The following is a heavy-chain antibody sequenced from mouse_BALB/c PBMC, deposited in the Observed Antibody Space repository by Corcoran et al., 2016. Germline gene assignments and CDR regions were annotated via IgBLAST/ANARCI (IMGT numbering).Heavy chain of an antibody. V-gene: IGHV9-3-1*01. CDR1: GYTFTNYG. CDR3: AREPYAMDY. J-gene: IGHJ4*01. Sequence: QIQLVQSGPELKKPGETVKISCMASGYTFTNYGMNWVKQAPGKGLKWMGWINTYTGEPTYADDFKGRFAFSLETSASTAYLQINNLKNEDTAKYFCAREPYAMDYWGQGTSVTVSS. CDR2: INTYTGEP.